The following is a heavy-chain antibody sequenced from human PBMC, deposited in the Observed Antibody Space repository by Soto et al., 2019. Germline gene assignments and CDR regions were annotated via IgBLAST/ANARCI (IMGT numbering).Heavy chain of an antibody. CDR3: ARDKAAGTGGGFDD. J-gene: IGHJ4*02. CDR2: ISAYNGNT. V-gene: IGHV1-18*04. D-gene: IGHD6-13*01. CDR1: GYTSTSHG. Sequence: ASVKVSCKPSGYTSTSHGITRVRQAPGQGLEWMGWISAYNGNTNYAQKPQGRVTITKDTSTSTAYMELRSLRSDDTAVYYCARDKAAGTGGGFDDWGQGTLVTVSS.